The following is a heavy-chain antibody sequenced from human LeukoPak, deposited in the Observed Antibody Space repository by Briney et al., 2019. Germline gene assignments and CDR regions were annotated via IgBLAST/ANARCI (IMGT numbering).Heavy chain of an antibody. Sequence: GGSLRLSCAASGFTFSSYSMNWVRQAPGKGLEWVSYISSSSSTIYYADSVKGRFTISRDNAKNSLYLQMNSLRDEDTAVYYRARNTLTYYYDSSGYSDYWGQGTLVTVSS. CDR1: GFTFSSYS. D-gene: IGHD3-22*01. J-gene: IGHJ4*02. CDR3: ARNTLTYYYDSSGYSDY. CDR2: ISSSSSTI. V-gene: IGHV3-48*02.